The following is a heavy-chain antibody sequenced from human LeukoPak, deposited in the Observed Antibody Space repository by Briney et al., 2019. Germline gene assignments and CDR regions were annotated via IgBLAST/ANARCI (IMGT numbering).Heavy chain of an antibody. CDR2: ISSSSTYI. J-gene: IGHJ4*02. CDR1: GFTFSSYS. Sequence: GGSLRLSCAASGFTFSSYSMNWVRQAPGKGLEWVSSISSSSTYIYYTDSVKGRFTISRDNAKNSLFLQMNSLRAEDTAVYYCARVGGGVGVTLDYWGQGTLVTVSS. CDR3: ARVGGGVGVTLDY. V-gene: IGHV3-21*01. D-gene: IGHD1-26*01.